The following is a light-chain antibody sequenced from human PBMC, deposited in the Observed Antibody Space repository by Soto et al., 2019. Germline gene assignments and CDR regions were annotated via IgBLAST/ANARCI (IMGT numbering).Light chain of an antibody. V-gene: IGKV1-5*01. Sequence: DIRMTQSPSTLSTSVGDRVTITCRASQNIRGWLAWYQQKPGKAPKLLIYDASTLESGFPSRFSVSGSGTEFTLTISSLQPGDFATYYCQQYNSYSWTFGQGTTVAIK. CDR2: DAS. J-gene: IGKJ1*01. CDR1: QNIRGW. CDR3: QQYNSYSWT.